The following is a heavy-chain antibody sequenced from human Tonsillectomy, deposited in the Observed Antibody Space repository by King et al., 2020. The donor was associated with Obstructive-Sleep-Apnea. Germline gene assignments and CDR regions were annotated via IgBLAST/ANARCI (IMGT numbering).Heavy chain of an antibody. CDR2: IYYSGST. Sequence: LQLQESGPGLVKPSETLSLTCTVSGGSISSSSYYWGWIRQPPGKGLEWIGSIYYSGSTYYNPSLKSRVTISVYTSKNQFSLKLSSVTAADTAVYYCARVGATGLYYDYGMDVWGQGTTVTVSS. CDR3: ARVGATGLYYDYGMDV. J-gene: IGHJ6*02. D-gene: IGHD1-26*01. CDR1: GGSISSSSYY. V-gene: IGHV4-39*07.